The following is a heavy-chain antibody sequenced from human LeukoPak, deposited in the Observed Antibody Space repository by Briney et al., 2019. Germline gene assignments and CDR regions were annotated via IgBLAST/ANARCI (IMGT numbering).Heavy chain of an antibody. J-gene: IGHJ4*02. CDR2: ISYDGIT. Sequence: SETLSLTCTVSGGSINSDYWTWIRQPPGKGLEWIGYISYDGITNYNPSLKSRLTISRDTSKNQFSLNLSSVTAADTAVYYCARERHGHPFDSWGQGTLVTVSS. V-gene: IGHV4-59*01. CDR1: GGSINSDY. CDR3: ARERHGHPFDS.